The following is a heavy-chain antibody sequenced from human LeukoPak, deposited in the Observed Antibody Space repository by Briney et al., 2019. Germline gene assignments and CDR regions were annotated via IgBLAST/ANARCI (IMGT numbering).Heavy chain of an antibody. CDR2: ISSSSSYI. J-gene: IGHJ4*02. CDR3: ARYSSGWYGGNDY. Sequence: GGSLRLSCAASGFTFSSYSMNWVRQASGKGLEWVSSISSSSSYIYYADSVKGRFTISRDNAKNSLYLQMNSLRAEDTAVYYCARYSSGWYGGNDYWGQGTLVTVSS. D-gene: IGHD6-19*01. CDR1: GFTFSSYS. V-gene: IGHV3-21*01.